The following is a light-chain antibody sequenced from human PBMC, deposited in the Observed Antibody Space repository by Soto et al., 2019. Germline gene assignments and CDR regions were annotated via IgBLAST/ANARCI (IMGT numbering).Light chain of an antibody. CDR2: GAS. V-gene: IGKV3-15*01. J-gene: IGKJ1*01. CDR3: HQYNNWPPWT. CDR1: QSVSSN. Sequence: EIVMTQSPATLSVSPGERATLSCRASQSVSSNLAWYQQKPGQAPRLLIYGASTRATGIPARFSGSGSGTHFPLTISSLQSADFAVFYCHQYNNWPPWTFGQGTKVQIK.